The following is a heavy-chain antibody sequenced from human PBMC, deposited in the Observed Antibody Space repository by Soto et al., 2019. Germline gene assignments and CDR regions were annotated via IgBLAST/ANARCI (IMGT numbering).Heavy chain of an antibody. D-gene: IGHD1-20*01. CDR3: ARHDHGITGHGEDY. CDR2: IYYSGST. Sequence: SETLSLTCTASGGSISSSSYYWGWIRQPPGKGLEWIGSIYYSGSTYYNPSLKSRVTISVDTSKNQFSLKLSSVTAADTAVYYCARHDHGITGHGEDYWGQGTLVTVSS. V-gene: IGHV4-39*01. CDR1: GGSISSSSYY. J-gene: IGHJ4*02.